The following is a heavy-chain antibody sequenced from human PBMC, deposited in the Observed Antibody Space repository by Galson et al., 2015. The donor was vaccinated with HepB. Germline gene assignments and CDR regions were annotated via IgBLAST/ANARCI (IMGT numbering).Heavy chain of an antibody. CDR3: TRAKSTYYYGSGSYWGQYAFDI. V-gene: IGHV3-7*03. Sequence: SLRLSCAASGFTFSSYWMSWVRQAPGKGLEWVANIKQDGSEKYYVDSVKGRFTISRDNAKNSLYLQMNSLRAEDTAVYYCTRAKSTYYYGSGSYWGQYAFDIWGQGTMVTVSS. J-gene: IGHJ3*02. D-gene: IGHD3-10*01. CDR2: IKQDGSEK. CDR1: GFTFSSYW.